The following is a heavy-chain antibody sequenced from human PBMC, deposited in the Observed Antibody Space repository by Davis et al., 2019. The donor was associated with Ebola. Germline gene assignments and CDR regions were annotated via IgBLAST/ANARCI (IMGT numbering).Heavy chain of an antibody. V-gene: IGHV5-10-1*01. J-gene: IGHJ6*02. CDR2: IDPSDSYT. Sequence: GESLKISCKGSGYSFTSYWISWVRQMPGKGLEWMGRIDPSDSYTNYSPSFQGHVTISADKSISTAYLQWSSLKASDTAMYYCARHHKPSSAARPDYGMDVWGQGTTVTVSS. CDR1: GYSFTSYW. CDR3: ARHHKPSSAARPDYGMDV. D-gene: IGHD6-6*01.